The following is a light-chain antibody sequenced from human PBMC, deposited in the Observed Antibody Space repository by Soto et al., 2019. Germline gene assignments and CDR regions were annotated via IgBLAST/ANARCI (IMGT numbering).Light chain of an antibody. Sequence: EIVLTQSPGTLSLSPGERATLSCRASQSVSSNYLAWYQQKRGQAPRLLIYDTSNRAAGIPARFSGSGSGTDFTLTISSLEPEDSAVYYCQHRNTGLTFGGGTKVDIK. J-gene: IGKJ4*01. V-gene: IGKV3-11*01. CDR1: QSVSSNY. CDR2: DTS. CDR3: QHRNTGLT.